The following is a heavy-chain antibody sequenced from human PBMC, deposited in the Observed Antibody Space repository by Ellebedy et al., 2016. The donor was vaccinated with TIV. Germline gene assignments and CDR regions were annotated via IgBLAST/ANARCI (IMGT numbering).Heavy chain of an antibody. V-gene: IGHV3-11*01. CDR3: VNYVWGSYRFDY. D-gene: IGHD3-16*02. CDR1: GFTFSDYY. Sequence: GGSLRLXXAASGFTFSDYYMSWIRQAPGKGLEWVSYISSSGSTIYYADSVKGRFTIPRDNAKNSLYLQMNSLRAEDTAVYYCVNYVWGSYRFDYWGQGTLVTVSS. J-gene: IGHJ4*02. CDR2: ISSSGSTI.